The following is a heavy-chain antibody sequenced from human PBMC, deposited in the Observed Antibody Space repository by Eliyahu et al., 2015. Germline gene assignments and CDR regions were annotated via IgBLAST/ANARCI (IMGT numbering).Heavy chain of an antibody. V-gene: IGHV1-46*01. J-gene: IGHJ6*02. CDR3: ARDIWGSHLGSTYYYYGMDV. CDR2: TNPSGGST. D-gene: IGHD3-16*01. CDR1: GYTXTSYX. Sequence: QVQLVQSGAEVKKPGASVKVSCKASGYTXTSYXMXWVRQAXGQGXEWMGITNPSGGSTSYAQKFQGRVTMTRDTSTSTVYMELSSLRSEDTAVYYCARDIWGSHLGSTYYYYGMDVWGQGTTVTVSS.